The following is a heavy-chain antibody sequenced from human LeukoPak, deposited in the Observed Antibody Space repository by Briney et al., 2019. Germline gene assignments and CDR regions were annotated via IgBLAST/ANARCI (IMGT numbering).Heavy chain of an antibody. Sequence: SPSETLSLTCTVSGGSISSSSYYWGWIRQPPGKGLEWIGSIYYSGSTYYNPSLKSRVTISVDTSKNQFSLKLSSVTAADTAAYYCARQPVTHFDYWGQGTLVTVSS. CDR3: ARQPVTHFDY. CDR2: IYYSGST. CDR1: GGSISSSSYY. J-gene: IGHJ4*02. V-gene: IGHV4-39*01. D-gene: IGHD4-11*01.